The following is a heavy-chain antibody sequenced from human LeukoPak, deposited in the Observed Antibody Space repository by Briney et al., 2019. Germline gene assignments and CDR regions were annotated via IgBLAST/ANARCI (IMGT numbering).Heavy chain of an antibody. CDR2: LNSDGTTT. Sequence: PGGSLRLSCAASGFTFSSYWMHWVRQAPGKGLVWVSRLNSDGTTTRYADSVKGRFSIARDNAKNTLYLHMNSLRAEDTAVYYCGRRYCISSTCYWDYWGQGTLVTVSS. D-gene: IGHD2-2*01. CDR3: GRRYCISSTCYWDY. J-gene: IGHJ4*02. V-gene: IGHV3-74*01. CDR1: GFTFSSYW.